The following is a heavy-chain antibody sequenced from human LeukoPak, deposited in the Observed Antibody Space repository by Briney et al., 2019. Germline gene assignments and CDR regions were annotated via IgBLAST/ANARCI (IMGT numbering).Heavy chain of an antibody. CDR2: IQSKTDGGTT. Sequence: KPGGSLRLSCAASGFTLSSYWMTWVRQAPGKGLECVGFIQSKTDGGTTDSAAPVKGRFTVSRDDSKNTLYLQMNSLNSQDTAVYYCTTWSSQFDYWGQGTLVTVSS. CDR1: GFTLSSYW. CDR3: TTWSSQFDY. J-gene: IGHJ4*02. V-gene: IGHV3-15*05. D-gene: IGHD6-6*01.